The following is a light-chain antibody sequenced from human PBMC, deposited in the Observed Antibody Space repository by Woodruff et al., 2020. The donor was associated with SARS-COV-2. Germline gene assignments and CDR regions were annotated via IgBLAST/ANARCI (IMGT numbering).Light chain of an antibody. V-gene: IGLV3-19*01. J-gene: IGLJ1*01. CDR3: NSRDSGGSPLYV. CDR2: DKN. Sequence: GQAPVLVNYDKNNRPSGIPDRFSGSNSGNTASLTITGSQAEDEADYYCNSRDSGGSPLYVFG.